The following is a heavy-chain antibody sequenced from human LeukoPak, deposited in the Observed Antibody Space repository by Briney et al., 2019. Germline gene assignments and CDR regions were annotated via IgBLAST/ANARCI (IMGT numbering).Heavy chain of an antibody. D-gene: IGHD3-22*01. CDR2: FDPEDGET. CDR1: GYALTELS. Sequence: VASVKVSCKVSGYALTELSMHWVRQAPGKGLEWMGGFDPEDGETIYAQKFQGRVTMTEDTSTDTAYMELSSLRSEDTAVYYCATGLKWYYYGSSTNFDYWGQGTLVTVSS. J-gene: IGHJ4*02. V-gene: IGHV1-24*01. CDR3: ATGLKWYYYGSSTNFDY.